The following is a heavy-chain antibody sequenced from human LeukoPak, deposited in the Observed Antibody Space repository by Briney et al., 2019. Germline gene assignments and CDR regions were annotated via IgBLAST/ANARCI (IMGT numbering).Heavy chain of an antibody. J-gene: IGHJ6*03. Sequence: SETLSLTCTVSGGSISSGTYYWAWIRQPPGRGLEWIGTIYHSGSTYYNPSLKTRVTISVDTSKNQFSLNLTSLTAADTAVYYCARDRTYYYPLDVSGKGTTVTIS. CDR3: ARDRTYYYPLDV. CDR1: GGSISSGTYY. V-gene: IGHV4-39*07. CDR2: IYHSGST.